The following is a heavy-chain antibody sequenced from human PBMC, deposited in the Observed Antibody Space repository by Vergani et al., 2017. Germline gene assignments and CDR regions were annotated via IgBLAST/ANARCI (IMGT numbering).Heavy chain of an antibody. CDR3: ARDQEWYSSSWYRSAFDI. D-gene: IGHD6-13*01. CDR2: ISYDGSNK. CDR1: GFTFSSYA. Sequence: QVQLVESGGGVVQPGRSLRLSCAASGFTFSSYAMHWVRQAPGKGLEWVAVISYDGSNKYYADSVKGRFTISRDNYKNTRYLQMNSLRAEDTAVYYCARDQEWYSSSWYRSAFDIWGQGTMVTVSS. J-gene: IGHJ3*02. V-gene: IGHV3-30*01.